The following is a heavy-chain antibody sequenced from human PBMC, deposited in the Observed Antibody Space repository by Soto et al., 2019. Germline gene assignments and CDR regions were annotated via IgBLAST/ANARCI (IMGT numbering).Heavy chain of an antibody. CDR2: ISAYNGNT. CDR3: TRGVTAMPYFNAMDA. Sequence: ASVKVSCKASGYTFTSYGVSWVRQAPGQGLEWVGWISAYNGNTNYAQKFQGRVTMTTDTPTTTAYMELRSLKSGDTAVYYCTRGVTAMPYFNAMDAWGPGTTVTVSS. D-gene: IGHD2-21*02. CDR1: GYTFTSYG. J-gene: IGHJ6*02. V-gene: IGHV1-18*01.